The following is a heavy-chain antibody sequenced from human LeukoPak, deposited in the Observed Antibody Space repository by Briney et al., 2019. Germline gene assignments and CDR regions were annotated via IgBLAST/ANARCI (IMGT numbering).Heavy chain of an antibody. CDR3: ATAQWELPSPYFDY. J-gene: IGHJ4*02. CDR2: FDPEDGET. Sequence: ASVKVSCKVSGYTLTELSMHWVRQAPGKGLEWMGGFDPEDGETIYALKFQGRVTMTEDTSTDTAYMELSSLRSEDTAVYYCATAQWELPSPYFDYWGQGTLVTVSS. D-gene: IGHD1-26*01. V-gene: IGHV1-24*01. CDR1: GYTLTELS.